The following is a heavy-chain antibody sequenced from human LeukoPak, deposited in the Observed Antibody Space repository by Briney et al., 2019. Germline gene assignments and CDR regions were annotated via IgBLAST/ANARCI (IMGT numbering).Heavy chain of an antibody. CDR3: ARGVGVYSNYPTYYYYYYMDV. D-gene: IGHD4-11*01. Sequence: SETLSLTCAVYGGSFSGYYWSWIRQPPGKGLEWIGEINQSGSTNYFPSHKSRVTISVDTSKNQFSLKLSSVTDADTAVYYCARGVGVYSNYPTYYYYYYMDVWGKGTTVTVS. CDR2: INQSGST. J-gene: IGHJ6*03. CDR1: GGSFSGYY. V-gene: IGHV4-34*01.